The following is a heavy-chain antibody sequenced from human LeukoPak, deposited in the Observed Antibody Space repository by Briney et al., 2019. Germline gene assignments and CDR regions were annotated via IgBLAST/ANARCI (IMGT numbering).Heavy chain of an antibody. CDR2: INHSGST. J-gene: IGHJ5*02. Sequence: KSSETLSLTCAVYGGSFSGYYWSWIRQPPGKGLEWIGEINHSGSTIYNPSLKSRVTISVDTSKNQFSLKLSSVTAADTAVYYCAAWYSSSWYPWFDPWGQGTLVTVSS. CDR3: AAWYSSSWYPWFDP. CDR1: GGSFSGYY. D-gene: IGHD6-13*01. V-gene: IGHV4-34*01.